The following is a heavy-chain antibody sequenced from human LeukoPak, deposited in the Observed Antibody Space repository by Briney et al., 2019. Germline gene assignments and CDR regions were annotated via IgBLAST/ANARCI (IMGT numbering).Heavy chain of an antibody. V-gene: IGHV3-7*01. Sequence: PGGSLRLSCAASGFTFSSYWMSWVRQAPGKGLEWVANIKQDGSEKYYVDSVKGRFTISRDNAKNSLYLQMNSLRAEDTAVYYCARDRVVRGVRAFDYWGQGTLVTVSS. J-gene: IGHJ4*02. CDR3: ARDRVVRGVRAFDY. CDR2: IKQDGSEK. D-gene: IGHD3-10*01. CDR1: GFTFSSYW.